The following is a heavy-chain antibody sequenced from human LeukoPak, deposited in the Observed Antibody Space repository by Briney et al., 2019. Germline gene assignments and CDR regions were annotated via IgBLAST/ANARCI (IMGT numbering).Heavy chain of an antibody. D-gene: IGHD5-12*01. V-gene: IGHV4-39*01. CDR1: GGSISSSSYY. CDR2: IYYSGST. CDR3: ARQGGGYDPYYYYYMDV. J-gene: IGHJ6*03. Sequence: SETLSLTCTVSGGSISSSSYYWGWIRQPPGKGLEWIGSIYYSGSTYYNPSLKSRVTISVDTSKSQFSLKLSSVTAADTAVYYCARQGGGYDPYYYYYMDVWGKGTTVTVSS.